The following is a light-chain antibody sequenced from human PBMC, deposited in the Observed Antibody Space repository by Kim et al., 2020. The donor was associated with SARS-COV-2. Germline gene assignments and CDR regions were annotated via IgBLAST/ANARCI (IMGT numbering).Light chain of an antibody. CDR2: AAS. Sequence: DIQMTQSPSSLSASVGDRVTITCRASQSISSYLNWYQQKPGKAPKLLIYAASSLQSGVPSRFSGSGSGTDFTLTISSLQPDDFATYYCQQSYSTPRTFVQGTKMDIK. CDR1: QSISSY. V-gene: IGKV1-39*01. J-gene: IGKJ1*01. CDR3: QQSYSTPRT.